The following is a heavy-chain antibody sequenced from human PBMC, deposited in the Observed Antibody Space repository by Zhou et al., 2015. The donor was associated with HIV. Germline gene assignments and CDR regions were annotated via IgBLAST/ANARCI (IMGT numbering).Heavy chain of an antibody. Sequence: LVQSGTEVRKPGSSVNVSCKASGGTFSGSDMSWVRQAPGQGLEWMGTITPMFQMETYADKFRARLTITVDKSTSAAFMELSSLTSEDAAIYFCARSSVNHDYAFDLWGQGTKVIVSS. CDR2: ITPMFQME. D-gene: IGHD3-22*01. J-gene: IGHJ3*01. CDR3: ARSSVNHDYAFDL. V-gene: IGHV1-69*04. CDR1: GGTFSGSD.